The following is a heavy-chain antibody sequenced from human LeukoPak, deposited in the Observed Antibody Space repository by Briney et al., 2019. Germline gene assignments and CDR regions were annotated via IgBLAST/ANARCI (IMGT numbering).Heavy chain of an antibody. CDR3: ARNWNYVPGIY. J-gene: IGHJ4*02. D-gene: IGHD1-7*01. V-gene: IGHV3-11*04. CDR2: IDYDGTGM. Sequence: GGSLRLSCAASGFPFSDHYMIWIRQAPGKGLEWVSYIDYDGTGMSYADSVKGRFTISRDNAKNSLYLQMNSLRAEDTAVYYCARNWNYVPGIYWGQGTLVTVSS. CDR1: GFPFSDHY.